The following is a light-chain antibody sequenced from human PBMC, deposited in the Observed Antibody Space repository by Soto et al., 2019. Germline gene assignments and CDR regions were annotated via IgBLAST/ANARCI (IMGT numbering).Light chain of an antibody. Sequence: EIVLTQSPGTLSSSPGERATLSCRASQSVTSSYLAWYQQKPGQAPRLLIYGASTRATGIPARFSGSVSGTDFTLTISRLEPEDFAVYYCQQYGSSPQTFGQGTKVDIK. CDR3: QQYGSSPQT. V-gene: IGKV3-20*01. CDR1: QSVTSSY. CDR2: GAS. J-gene: IGKJ1*01.